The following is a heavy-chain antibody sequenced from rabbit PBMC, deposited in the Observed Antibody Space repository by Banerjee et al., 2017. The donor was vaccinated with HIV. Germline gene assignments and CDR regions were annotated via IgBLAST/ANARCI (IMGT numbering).Heavy chain of an antibody. V-gene: IGHV1S40*01. Sequence: QSLEESGGDLVKPGASLTLTCTASGFSFSSNYYMCWVRQAPGKGLEWIACIDTGNSGSTYYASWAKGRFTISKTSSTTVTLQMTSLTAVDTATYFCARDMLVAFGFFNLWGPGTLVTVS. CDR3: ARDMLVAFGFFNL. D-gene: IGHD4-2*01. CDR1: GFSFSSNYY. J-gene: IGHJ4*01. CDR2: IDTGNSGST.